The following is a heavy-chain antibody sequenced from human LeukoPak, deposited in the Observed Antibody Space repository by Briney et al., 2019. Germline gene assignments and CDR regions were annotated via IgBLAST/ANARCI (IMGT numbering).Heavy chain of an antibody. V-gene: IGHV3-30-3*01. J-gene: IGHJ4*02. D-gene: IGHD2-15*01. CDR2: TSYDGSNK. Sequence: GGSLRLSCAASGFTFSSYAMHWVRQAPGKGLEWVAVTSYDGSNKYYADSVKGRFTISRDNSENTLYLQMNSLRAEDTAVYYCARDSVVVAASFDYWGQGTLVTVSS. CDR1: GFTFSSYA. CDR3: ARDSVVVAASFDY.